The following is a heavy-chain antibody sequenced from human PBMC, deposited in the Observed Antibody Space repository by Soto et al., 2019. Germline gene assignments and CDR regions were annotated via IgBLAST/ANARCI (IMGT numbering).Heavy chain of an antibody. V-gene: IGHV4-59*01. D-gene: IGHD2-21*02. CDR1: GGSISSYY. CDR2: TYYSGST. J-gene: IGHJ4*02. Sequence: QVQLQESGPGLVKPSETLSLTCTVSGGSISSYYWSWIRQPPGKGLECIGYTYYSGSTNYNPTLKSRVTISVDTSKNQFSLKLSSVTAADTAVYYCARGWGLVFDYGGQGTLVTVSS. CDR3: ARGWGLVFDY.